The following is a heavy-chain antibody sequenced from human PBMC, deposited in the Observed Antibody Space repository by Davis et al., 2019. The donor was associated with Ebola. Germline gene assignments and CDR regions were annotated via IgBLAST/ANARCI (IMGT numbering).Heavy chain of an antibody. CDR2: ISSDGGIT. CDR1: GFTFSRYR. Sequence: PGGSLRLSCAASGFTFSRYRMHWVRHAPGKGLVYVSRISSDGGITSYADSVKGRFTISRDNAKSTLYLQMNSLTAEDTAVYYCVRTTYGAPEYWGQGTLVTVSS. CDR3: VRTTYGAPEY. V-gene: IGHV3-74*01. J-gene: IGHJ4*02. D-gene: IGHD4-17*01.